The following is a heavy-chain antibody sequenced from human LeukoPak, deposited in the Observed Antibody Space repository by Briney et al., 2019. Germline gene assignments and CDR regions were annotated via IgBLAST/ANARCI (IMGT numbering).Heavy chain of an antibody. CDR1: GGSFSGYY. CDR3: ARGIPAYCSGGSCYSGTYFDY. CDR2: INHSGGN. J-gene: IGHJ4*02. V-gene: IGHV4-34*01. D-gene: IGHD2-15*01. Sequence: SETLSLTCAVYGGSFSGYYWSWIRQPPGKGLEWIGEINHSGGNNYNPSLKSRVTISVDTSKNQFSLKLSSVTAADTAVYYCARGIPAYCSGGSCYSGTYFDYWGQGTLVTVSS.